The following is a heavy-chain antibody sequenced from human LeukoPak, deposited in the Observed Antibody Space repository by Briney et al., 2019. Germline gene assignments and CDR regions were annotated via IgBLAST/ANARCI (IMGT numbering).Heavy chain of an antibody. V-gene: IGHV3-21*01. CDR1: GFTFSSYS. Sequence: GGSLRLSCAASGFTFSSYSMNWVRQAPGKGLEWVSSISSSSSYIYYADSVKGRFTISRDNAKNSLYLEMNSLRAEDTAVYYCARDFYDNDDYGYYFDSWGQGTLVTVSS. CDR2: ISSSSSYI. J-gene: IGHJ4*02. D-gene: IGHD4-17*01. CDR3: ARDFYDNDDYGYYFDS.